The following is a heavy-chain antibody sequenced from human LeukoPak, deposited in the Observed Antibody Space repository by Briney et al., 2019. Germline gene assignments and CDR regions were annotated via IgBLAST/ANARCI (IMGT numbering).Heavy chain of an antibody. CDR3: GGITRYYFDY. CDR1: GFTFSSYS. V-gene: IGHV3-48*01. D-gene: IGHD4-23*01. J-gene: IGHJ4*02. Sequence: PGGSLRLSCAASGFTFSSYSMNWVRQAPGKGLEWVSYISSSSSTIYYADSVKGRFTISRDNSKNTLYLQMNSLRAEDTAVYYCGGITRYYFDYWGQGTLVTVSS. CDR2: ISSSSSTI.